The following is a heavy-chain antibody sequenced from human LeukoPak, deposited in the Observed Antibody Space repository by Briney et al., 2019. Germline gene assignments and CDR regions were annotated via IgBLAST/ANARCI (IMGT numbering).Heavy chain of an antibody. Sequence: GGSLRLSCAASGFTVSSNYMSWVRQAPGKGLEWVSVIYSGGSTYYADSVKGRFTISRDNSKNTLYLQMNSLRAEDTAVYYCAKDPASMVRGVRPNWFDPWGQGTLVTVSS. V-gene: IGHV3-53*01. J-gene: IGHJ5*02. D-gene: IGHD3-10*01. CDR3: AKDPASMVRGVRPNWFDP. CDR1: GFTVSSNY. CDR2: IYSGGST.